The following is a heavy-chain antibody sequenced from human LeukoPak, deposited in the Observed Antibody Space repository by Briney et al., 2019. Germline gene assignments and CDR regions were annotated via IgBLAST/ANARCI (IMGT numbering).Heavy chain of an antibody. J-gene: IGHJ6*02. CDR2: IRSKAYGGTI. CDR1: GFTFGDYA. CDR3: SRDGHCTSSSCFPQNYYFYGMDV. D-gene: IGHD2-2*01. V-gene: IGHV3-49*04. Sequence: AGGSLRLSCTASGFTFGDYAVSWVRQAPGKGLEWVGFIRSKAYGGTIEYAASVKGRFTISRDDSKSIAYLQMNSLKTEDTAVYYCSRDGHCTSSSCFPQNYYFYGMDVWGHGTTVTVSS.